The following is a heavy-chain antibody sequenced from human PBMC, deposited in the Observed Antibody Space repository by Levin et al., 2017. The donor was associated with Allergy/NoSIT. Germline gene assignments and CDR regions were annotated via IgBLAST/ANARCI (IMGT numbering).Heavy chain of an antibody. CDR3: ARELTLGSSDSSHYFHY. CDR2: ISVNSDTI. CDR1: GVILTRSG. Sequence: GGSLRLSCAASGVILTRSGMNWVRQAPGKGLEWISYISVNSDTIYYADSVRGRFTISRDNANNLLYLQMNSLRVDDTAVYYCARELTLGSSDSSHYFHYWGQGTLVTVSS. V-gene: IGHV3-48*01. J-gene: IGHJ4*02. D-gene: IGHD2-2*01.